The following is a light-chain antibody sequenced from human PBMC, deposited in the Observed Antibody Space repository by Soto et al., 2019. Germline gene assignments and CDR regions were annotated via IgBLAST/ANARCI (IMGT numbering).Light chain of an antibody. V-gene: IGKV3D-15*01. CDR1: QSVSSN. CDR2: GAS. CDR3: QQCFNWPRT. Sequence: EIVMTQSPATLSVSPGERATLSCRASQSVSSNLAWYQQKPGQAPRLLIYGASTRATGIPARFSGSGSGTEFTLTISSLQSEDFAVYYCQQCFNWPRTFGQGTKLEIK. J-gene: IGKJ2*01.